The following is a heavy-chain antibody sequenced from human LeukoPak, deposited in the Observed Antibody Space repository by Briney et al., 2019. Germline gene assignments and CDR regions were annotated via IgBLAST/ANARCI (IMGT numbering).Heavy chain of an antibody. V-gene: IGHV4-4*09. CDR2: IYTSGST. D-gene: IGHD2-2*02. Sequence: SETLSLTCNVSGGSISSYYWSWIRQPPGKGLEWIGYIYTSGSTNYNPSLKSRVTISVDTSKNQFSLKLSSVTAADTAVYYCARRTVGNCSSTSCYTLDPCGQGTLVTVSS. J-gene: IGHJ5*02. CDR1: GGSISSYY. CDR3: ARRTVGNCSSTSCYTLDP.